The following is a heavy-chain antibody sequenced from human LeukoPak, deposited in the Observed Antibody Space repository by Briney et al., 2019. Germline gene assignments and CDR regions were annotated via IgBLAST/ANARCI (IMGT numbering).Heavy chain of an antibody. Sequence: GRSLRLSCAASGFTFSSYAMHWVRQAPGEGLEWVAVISYDGSNKYYADSVKGRFTISRDNSKNTLYLQMNSLRAEDTAVYYCARGSRIAAAGTTFDYWGQGTLVTVSS. J-gene: IGHJ4*02. CDR1: GFTFSSYA. CDR2: ISYDGSNK. D-gene: IGHD6-13*01. V-gene: IGHV3-30-3*01. CDR3: ARGSRIAAAGTTFDY.